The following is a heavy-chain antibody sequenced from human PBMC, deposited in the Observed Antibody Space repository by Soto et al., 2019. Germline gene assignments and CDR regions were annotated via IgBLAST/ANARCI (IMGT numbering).Heavy chain of an antibody. CDR1: GGSLSSSN. CDR3: AKVYYYDSSGYSALDY. Sequence: ETLSLTCAVSGGSLSSSNWWSWVRQAPGKGLEWVSAISGSGGSTYYADSVKGRFTIPRDNSKNTLYLQMNSLRAEDTAVYYCAKVYYYDSSGYSALDYWGQGTLVTVSS. V-gene: IGHV3-23*01. D-gene: IGHD3-22*01. CDR2: ISGSGGST. J-gene: IGHJ4*02.